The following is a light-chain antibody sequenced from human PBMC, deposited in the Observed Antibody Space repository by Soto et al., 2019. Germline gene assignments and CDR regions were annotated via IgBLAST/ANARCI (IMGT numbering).Light chain of an antibody. CDR2: DAS. V-gene: IGKV1-5*01. Sequence: DIQRTQSPSTLSSSVGDRVTLTCRASQSVSNWLAWYQQKRGKAPDLLIYDASSLKSGVPSRFSGSGSGKEFTLTISRLQPDDFATYYCQQYNTYSAFGQGTKVDI. CDR1: QSVSNW. CDR3: QQYNTYSA. J-gene: IGKJ1*01.